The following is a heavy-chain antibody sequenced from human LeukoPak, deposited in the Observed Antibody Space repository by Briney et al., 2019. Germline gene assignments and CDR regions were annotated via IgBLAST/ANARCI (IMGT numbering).Heavy chain of an antibody. CDR2: IYGSGST. Sequence: GGSLRLSCAASGFTVSSNYMSWVRQAPGKGLEWISVIYGSGSTYYADSVKGRFTISRDNSKNTLSLQMNSLRAEDTAVYYCARVGVRYCSSTSCYSWFDPWGQGTLVTVSS. J-gene: IGHJ5*02. CDR1: GFTVSSNY. V-gene: IGHV3-53*01. CDR3: ARVGVRYCSSTSCYSWFDP. D-gene: IGHD2-2*01.